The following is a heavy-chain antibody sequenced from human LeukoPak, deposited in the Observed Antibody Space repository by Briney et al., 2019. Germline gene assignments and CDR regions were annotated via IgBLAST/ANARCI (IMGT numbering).Heavy chain of an antibody. J-gene: IGHJ3*02. CDR3: ARSRDDAFDI. V-gene: IGHV1-2*02. CDR1: GNTFTGYY. Sequence: ASVTVSCKASGNTFTGYYIHCVRQAPGQGLEWMGWINPNSGGTDSAQKFQDRVTMARDTSIPTAYMELSRLISDDTAVYYCARSRDDAFDIWGQGTMVTVSS. CDR2: INPNSGGT.